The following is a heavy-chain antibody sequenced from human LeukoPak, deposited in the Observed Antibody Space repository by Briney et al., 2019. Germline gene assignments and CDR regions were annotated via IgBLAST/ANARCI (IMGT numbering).Heavy chain of an antibody. J-gene: IGHJ4*02. CDR2: IRYDGINK. V-gene: IGHV3-30*02. CDR3: AKVGSSGWYGYFDY. D-gene: IGHD6-19*01. Sequence: GGSLRLSCAASGFTFSSYAMHWVRQAPGKGLEWVAFIRYDGINKYYADSVKGRFTISRDNSKNTLYLQMNSLRAEDTAVYYCAKVGSSGWYGYFDYWGQGTLVTVSS. CDR1: GFTFSSYA.